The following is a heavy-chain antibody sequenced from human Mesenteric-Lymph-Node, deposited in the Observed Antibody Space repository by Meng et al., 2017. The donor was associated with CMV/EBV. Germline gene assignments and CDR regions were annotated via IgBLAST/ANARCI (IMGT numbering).Heavy chain of an antibody. CDR3: AGGSAVGITGTTWGY. CDR2: ISSSSSYI. Sequence: GGSLRLSCAASGFTFSSYSMNWVRQAPGKGLEWVSSISSSSSYIYYADSVKGRFTISRDNAKNSLYLQMNSLRAEDTAVYYCAGGSAVGITGTTWGYWGQGTLVTVS. CDR1: GFTFSSYS. J-gene: IGHJ4*02. V-gene: IGHV3-21*01. D-gene: IGHD1-7*01.